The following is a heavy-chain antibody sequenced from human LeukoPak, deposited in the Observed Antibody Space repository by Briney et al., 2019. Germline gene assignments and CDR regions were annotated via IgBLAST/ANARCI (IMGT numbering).Heavy chain of an antibody. V-gene: IGHV3-21*01. J-gene: IGHJ3*02. CDR3: ARESGSYGGAFDI. Sequence: PGGSLRLSCAASGFTFSTYSMNWVRQAPGKGLEWVSSISSSSTYIYYADSVKGRFTISRDNAKNSLYLQMYSLRAEDTAVYYCARESGSYGGAFDIWGQGTMVTVSS. CDR2: ISSSSTYI. D-gene: IGHD1-26*01. CDR1: GFTFSTYS.